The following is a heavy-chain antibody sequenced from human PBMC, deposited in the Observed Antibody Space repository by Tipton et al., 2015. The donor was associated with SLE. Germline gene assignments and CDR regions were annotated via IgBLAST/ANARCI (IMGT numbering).Heavy chain of an antibody. V-gene: IGHV4-61*09. J-gene: IGHJ3*02. D-gene: IGHD4-23*01. Sequence: TLSLTCSVSGASISRGSYYWTWVRQPAGKGLEWIGHVYTGGATTYNPSLESRVTISLDTSKNHFSLYLTSVTAADTAVYYCARRWYTHHMGAFDIWGQGTMVTVSS. CDR2: VYTGGAT. CDR3: ARRWYTHHMGAFDI. CDR1: GASISRGSYY.